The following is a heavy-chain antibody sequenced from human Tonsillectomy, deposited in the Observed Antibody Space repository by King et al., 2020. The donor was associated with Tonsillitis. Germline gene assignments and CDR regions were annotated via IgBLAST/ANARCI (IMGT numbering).Heavy chain of an antibody. CDR3: ARGDSSGFYYWYFDL. CDR1: GGSVSRRFYY. V-gene: IGHV4-61*01. CDR2: ISHNGST. D-gene: IGHD6-19*01. Sequence: QLQESGPGLVKPSETLSLTCTVSGGSVSRRFYYWSWIRQPPGQALEWIGYISHNGSTNYNPSLKSRVTISLDTSKNQFSLKLNSVTAADTAVYYCARGDSSGFYYWYFDLWGRGTLVTVSS. J-gene: IGHJ2*01.